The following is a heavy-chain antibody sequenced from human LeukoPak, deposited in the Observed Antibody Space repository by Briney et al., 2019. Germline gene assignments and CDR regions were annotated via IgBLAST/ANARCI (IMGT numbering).Heavy chain of an antibody. J-gene: IGHJ4*02. CDR2: ISTYNGNT. CDR1: GYTFTSYG. V-gene: IGHV1-18*01. Sequence: ASVKVSCKASGYTFTSYGISWVRQAPGQGLEWMGWISTYNGNTRYAQKLQGRGTMTRDTSAYTVYMELDRLRYDDTAVYFCARDLKDDGYGAEGSLDFRGQGTLVTVSS. CDR3: ARDLKDDGYGAEGSLDF. D-gene: IGHD1-1*01.